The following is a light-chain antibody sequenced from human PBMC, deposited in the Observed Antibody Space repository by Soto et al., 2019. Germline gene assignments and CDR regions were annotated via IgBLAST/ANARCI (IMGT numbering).Light chain of an antibody. CDR2: GAS. CDR1: QSVSNNY. V-gene: IGKV3-20*01. CDR3: QQYGSSGT. J-gene: IGKJ1*01. Sequence: EIVLTQSSGPLPLSPGERATLSCRASQSVSNNYLAWYQQKPGQAPRLLIYGASNRATGIPDRFSGSGSGTDFALTISRLEPEDFAVYYCQQYGSSGTFGQGTKVDIK.